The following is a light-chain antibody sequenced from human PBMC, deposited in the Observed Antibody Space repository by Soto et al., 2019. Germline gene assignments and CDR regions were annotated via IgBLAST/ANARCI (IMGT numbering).Light chain of an antibody. V-gene: IGKV3-20*01. CDR2: GAS. Sequence: EIVLTQSPGTLSLSPGERATLSCRASQSVSSGYLAWYQQKPGQAPRLLIYGASSRATGIPDRFSGSGSGTDCTLTISRLEPEDFAVYYCQQYGSSPLTFGGGTKVEIK. CDR1: QSVSSGY. J-gene: IGKJ4*01. CDR3: QQYGSSPLT.